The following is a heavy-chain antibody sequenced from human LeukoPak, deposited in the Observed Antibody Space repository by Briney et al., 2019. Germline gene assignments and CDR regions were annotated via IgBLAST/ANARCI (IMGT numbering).Heavy chain of an antibody. CDR3: ARFDGYCSSTSCQGAFDI. CDR1: GFTFSDYY. J-gene: IGHJ3*02. Sequence: PGGSLRLSCAASGFTFSDYYMSWIRQAPGKGLEWVSYISGSGSTIYYADSVRGRFTISRDNAKNSLYLHMNSLRAEDTAVYYCARFDGYCSSTSCQGAFDIWGQGTMVTVSS. V-gene: IGHV3-11*04. CDR2: ISGSGSTI. D-gene: IGHD2-2*01.